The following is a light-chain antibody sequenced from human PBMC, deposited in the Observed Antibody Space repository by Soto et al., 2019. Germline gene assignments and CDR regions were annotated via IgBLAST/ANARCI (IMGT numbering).Light chain of an antibody. CDR2: EVN. V-gene: IGLV2-14*01. Sequence: QSALTQPASVSGSPGQSITISCTGTSSDVGGYNFVSWYQQHPGKAPKLMIFEVNNRPSGVSNRFSGSKSGNTDSLTISGLQAEDEADYYCSSWTSSTTQVLGGGTKLTVL. CDR1: SSDVGGYNF. J-gene: IGLJ2*01. CDR3: SSWTSSTTQV.